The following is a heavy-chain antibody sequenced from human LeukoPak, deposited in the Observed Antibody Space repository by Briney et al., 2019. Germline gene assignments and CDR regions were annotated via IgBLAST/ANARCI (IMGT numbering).Heavy chain of an antibody. D-gene: IGHD3-22*01. CDR1: GFTFSSYG. Sequence: PGGSLRLSCAASGFTFSSYGMTWVRQAPGKGLEWVANIWYDGTNKHYADSVKGRFTISRDNSKNTLYLQMDSLRAEDTAVCYCARVIFNYDNSGLNYWGQGTLVTVSS. CDR3: ARVIFNYDNSGLNY. J-gene: IGHJ4*02. V-gene: IGHV3-33*01. CDR2: IWYDGTNK.